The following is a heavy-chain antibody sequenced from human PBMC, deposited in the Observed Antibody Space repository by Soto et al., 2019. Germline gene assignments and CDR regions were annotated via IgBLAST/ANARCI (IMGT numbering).Heavy chain of an antibody. D-gene: IGHD3-3*01. Sequence: PSETLSLTCTVSGGSISSSSYYWGWIRQPPGKGLEWIGSIYYSGSTYYNPSLKSRVTISVDTSKNQFSLKLSSVTAADTAVYYCARHRGTGYDFWSGYYYNWFDPWGQGTLVTAPQ. J-gene: IGHJ5*02. V-gene: IGHV4-39*01. CDR1: GGSISSSSYY. CDR3: ARHRGTGYDFWSGYYYNWFDP. CDR2: IYYSGST.